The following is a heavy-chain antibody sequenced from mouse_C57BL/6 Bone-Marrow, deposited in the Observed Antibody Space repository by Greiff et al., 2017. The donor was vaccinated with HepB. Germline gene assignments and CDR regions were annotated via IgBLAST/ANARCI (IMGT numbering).Heavy chain of an antibody. CDR3: ARKADYAMDY. CDR2: IWSGGST. D-gene: IGHD3-3*01. CDR1: GFSLTSYG. Sequence: VQLQQSGPGLVQPSQSLSITCTVSGFSLTSYGVHWVRQSPGKGLEWLGVIWSGGSTDYNAAFISRLSISKDNSKSQVFFKMNSLQAADTAIYYCARKADYAMDYWGQGTSVTVSS. V-gene: IGHV2-2*01. J-gene: IGHJ4*01.